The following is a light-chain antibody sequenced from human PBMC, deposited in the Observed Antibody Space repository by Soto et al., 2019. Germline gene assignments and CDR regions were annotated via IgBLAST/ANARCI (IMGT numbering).Light chain of an antibody. Sequence: IVLTQSPATLSLSPGERATLSCRASKSVSSFFAWYQQQGGQAPRLLIYDASKRATGIPARFSGSGSGTDFTLTISSLEPEDFAVYYCQQRLNWPLTFGGGTTVEIK. J-gene: IGKJ4*01. CDR3: QQRLNWPLT. CDR1: KSVSSF. CDR2: DAS. V-gene: IGKV3-11*01.